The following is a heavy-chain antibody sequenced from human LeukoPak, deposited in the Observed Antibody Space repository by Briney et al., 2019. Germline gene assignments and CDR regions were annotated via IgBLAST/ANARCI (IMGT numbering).Heavy chain of an antibody. D-gene: IGHD5-12*01. CDR1: GFTFSDYA. CDR2: ISGSGDNT. J-gene: IGHJ4*02. V-gene: IGHV3-23*01. Sequence: GGSLRLSCAVSGFTFSDYAMNWVRQAPGKGLEWVSLISGSGDNTFYADSVKGRFTISRDDSKNTLYLQMNSLRAEDTALHYCATDRGYSGYGTFDYWGQGTLVAVSS. CDR3: ATDRGYSGYGTFDY.